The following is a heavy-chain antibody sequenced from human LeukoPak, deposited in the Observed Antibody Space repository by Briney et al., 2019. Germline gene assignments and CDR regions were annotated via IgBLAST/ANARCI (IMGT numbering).Heavy chain of an antibody. V-gene: IGHV4-4*02. Sequence: SGTLSLTCAVSGGSISSSNWWSWVRQPPGKGLEWIGKIYHSGSTNYNPSLKSRVTISVDKSKNQFSLKLSSVTAADTAVYYCASFGRYGEFIDYWGQGTLVTVSS. J-gene: IGHJ4*02. CDR1: GGSISSSNW. CDR3: ASFGRYGEFIDY. D-gene: IGHD3-10*01. CDR2: IYHSGST.